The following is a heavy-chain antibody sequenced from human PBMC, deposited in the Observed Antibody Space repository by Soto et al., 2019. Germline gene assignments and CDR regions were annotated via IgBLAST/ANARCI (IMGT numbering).Heavy chain of an antibody. Sequence: SETLSLTCAVXGGSISSGGYSWSWIRQPPGKGLEWIGYIYHSGSTYYNPSLKSRVTILVDRSKNQFSLKLSSVTAADTAVYYCARGEVVALGYWGQGTLVTVSS. CDR2: IYHSGST. D-gene: IGHD2-15*01. V-gene: IGHV4-30-2*01. CDR1: GGSISSGGYS. J-gene: IGHJ4*02. CDR3: ARGEVVALGY.